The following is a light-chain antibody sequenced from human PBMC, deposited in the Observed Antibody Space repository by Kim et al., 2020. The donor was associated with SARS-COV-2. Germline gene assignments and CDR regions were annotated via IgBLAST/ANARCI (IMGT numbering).Light chain of an antibody. J-gene: IGLJ3*02. CDR3: SSYTSSSTLEV. CDR2: DVS. V-gene: IGLV2-14*03. CDR1: SSDVGGYNY. Sequence: QSITMSWTGTSSDVGGYNYVTWYQQHPGKAPKLMIYDVSNRPSGVSNRFSGSKSGNTASLTISGLQAEDEADYYCSSYTSSSTLEVFGGGTQLTVL.